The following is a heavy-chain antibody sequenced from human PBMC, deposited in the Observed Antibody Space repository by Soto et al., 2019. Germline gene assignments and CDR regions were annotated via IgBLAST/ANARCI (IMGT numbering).Heavy chain of an antibody. D-gene: IGHD3-10*01. J-gene: IGHJ6*02. CDR2: IKSKTDGGTT. Sequence: GGSLRLSCAASGFTFSNAWMNWVRQAPGKGLEWVGRIKSKTDGGTTDYAAPVKGRFTISRDDSKNTLYLQMNSLKTEDTAVYYCTATYGSGTKYYYGMDVWGQGTTVTVSS. V-gene: IGHV3-15*07. CDR1: GFTFSNAW. CDR3: TATYGSGTKYYYGMDV.